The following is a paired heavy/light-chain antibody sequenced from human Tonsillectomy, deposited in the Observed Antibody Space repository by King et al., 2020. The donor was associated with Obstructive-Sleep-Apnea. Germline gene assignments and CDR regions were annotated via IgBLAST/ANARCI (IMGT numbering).Light chain of an antibody. J-gene: IGKJ2*01. CDR2: DVS. CDR1: QDINNY. Sequence: DIQMTQSPSSLSASIGDRVTITCQASQDINNYLNWYQQKPGKAPKLLIYDVSNLETGVPSRFSGSGSGTEFTFTITSLQPEDLATYYCQQYDNLPPYTFGQGTKVEIK. V-gene: IGKV1-33*01. CDR3: QQYDNLPPYT.
Heavy chain of an antibody. CDR2: ISWKSGSM. D-gene: IGHD1-26*01. V-gene: IGHV3-9*01. CDR3: AKDRIVGVTTGGFDS. Sequence: EVQLVESGGGLVQPGGSLRLSCATSGFTFDDYAMHWVRQVPGKGLEWVSSISWKSGSMDYVDSVRGRFTISRDNAKNSLYLQMDRLRAEDTAFYYCAKDRIVGVTTGGFDSWGQGILVIVSS. CDR1: GFTFDDYA. J-gene: IGHJ4*02.